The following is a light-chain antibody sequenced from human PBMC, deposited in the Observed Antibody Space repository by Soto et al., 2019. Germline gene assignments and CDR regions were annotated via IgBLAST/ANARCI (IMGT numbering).Light chain of an antibody. Sequence: QSALTQPASVSGSPGQSITISCTGISSDVGVSNYVSWYQQHPGKAPKLIIYDFSNRPSGVSNRFSGSKSANTASLTISGLQPDDEADYFCNSHTLSSPYAFGTGTKLTVL. CDR3: NSHTLSSPYA. V-gene: IGLV2-14*01. CDR2: DFS. CDR1: SSDVGVSNY. J-gene: IGLJ1*01.